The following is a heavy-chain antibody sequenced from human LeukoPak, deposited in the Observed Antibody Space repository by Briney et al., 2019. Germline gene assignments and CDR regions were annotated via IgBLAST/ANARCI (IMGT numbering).Heavy chain of an antibody. V-gene: IGHV3-7*01. CDR3: AREFYDSSGYLGR. Sequence: GSLRLSCAASGFTFSSYWMSWVRQAPGKGLEWVANIKQDGSEKYYVDSVKGRFTISRDNAKNSLYLQMNSLRAEDTAVYYCAREFYDSSGYLGRWGQGTLVTVSS. CDR1: GFTFSSYW. CDR2: IKQDGSEK. J-gene: IGHJ4*02. D-gene: IGHD3-22*01.